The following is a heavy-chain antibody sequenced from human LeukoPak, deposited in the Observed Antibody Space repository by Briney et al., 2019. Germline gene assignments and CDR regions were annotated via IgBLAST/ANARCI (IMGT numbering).Heavy chain of an antibody. CDR1: GGSISSYY. V-gene: IGHV4-59*01. CDR2: IYYSGST. J-gene: IGHJ4*02. Sequence: SETLSLTCTVSGGSISSYYWSWIRQPPGKGLEWVGYIYYSGSTNYNPSLKGGVTISVDTSRNHFSLKLSSVTAADTAVYYCARVDTGDWGQGTLVTVSS. D-gene: IGHD7-27*01. CDR3: ARVDTGD.